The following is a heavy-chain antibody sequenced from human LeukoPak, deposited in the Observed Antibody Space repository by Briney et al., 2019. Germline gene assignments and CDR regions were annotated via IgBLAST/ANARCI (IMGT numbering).Heavy chain of an antibody. CDR1: GFTFNSYA. V-gene: IGHV3-23*01. D-gene: IGHD6-6*01. Sequence: EGSLRLSCAASGFTFNSYAMSWVRQAPGKGLEWVSAISGSGGSTYYADSVKGRFTISRDNSKNTLYLQMNSLRAEDTAVYYCARDFYTSSSSTDDCWGQGTLVTVSS. J-gene: IGHJ4*02. CDR2: ISGSGGST. CDR3: ARDFYTSSSSTDDC.